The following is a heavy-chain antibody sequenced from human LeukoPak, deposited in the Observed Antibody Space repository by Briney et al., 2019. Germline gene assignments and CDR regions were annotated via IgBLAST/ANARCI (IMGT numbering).Heavy chain of an antibody. D-gene: IGHD4-23*01. V-gene: IGHV4-31*03. J-gene: IGHJ4*02. CDR3: ARDLHYGGNSHFDY. CDR2: IYYSGST. Sequence: SETLSLTCTVSGGSVSSSSYYWSWIRQHPGKGLEWIGYIYYSGSTYYNPSLKSRVTISVDTSKNQFSLKLSSVTAADTAVYYCARDLHYGGNSHFDYWGQGTLVTVSS. CDR1: GGSVSSSSYY.